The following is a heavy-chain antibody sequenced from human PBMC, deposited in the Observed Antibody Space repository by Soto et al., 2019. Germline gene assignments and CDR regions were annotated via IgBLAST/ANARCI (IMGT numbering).Heavy chain of an antibody. CDR1: GFSLSTSGVG. CDR3: ARSSGRFESFDY. J-gene: IGHJ4*02. CDR2: IYWDDDK. D-gene: IGHD1-26*01. V-gene: IGHV2-5*02. Sequence: SGPTLVNPTQTLTLTCTLSGFSLSTSGVGVGWIRKPPGKALEWLALIYWDDDKRYSPSLKSRLTVTKDTSKNQVAMTMTNMDPVDTATYYCARSSGRFESFDYWSQGTLVTVSS.